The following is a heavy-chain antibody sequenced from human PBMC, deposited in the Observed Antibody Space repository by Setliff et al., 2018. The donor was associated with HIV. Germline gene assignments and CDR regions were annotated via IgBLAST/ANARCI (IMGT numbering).Heavy chain of an antibody. V-gene: IGHV4-39*02. D-gene: IGHD3-22*01. CDR1: GGSISSISYY. CDR3: AREKNSSGYRYYFDY. CDR2: IYYSGNT. Sequence: SETLSLTCSVSGGSISSISYYWGWIRQPPGKGLEWIGNIYYSGNTYYNPSLKSRVTISVAMSKNQFSLKLSSVTAADTAVYYCAREKNSSGYRYYFDYWGQGTLVTVSS. J-gene: IGHJ4*02.